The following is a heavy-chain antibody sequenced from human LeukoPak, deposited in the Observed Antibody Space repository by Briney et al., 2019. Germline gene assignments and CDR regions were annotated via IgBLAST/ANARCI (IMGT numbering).Heavy chain of an antibody. CDR3: ARLECGGDGCYNH. CDR2: VSSDGTT. CDR1: SDSVTIYY. D-gene: IGHD2-21*01. V-gene: IGHV4-59*08. J-gene: IGHJ4*02. Sequence: PSETLALTCSVSSDSVTIYYWSWIRQSPGKGLEWMGYVSSDGTTNYTPSLRSRVLMSVDTAKNHISLNLTSLTAADTAISYCARLECGGDGCYNHWGRGILVTVSS.